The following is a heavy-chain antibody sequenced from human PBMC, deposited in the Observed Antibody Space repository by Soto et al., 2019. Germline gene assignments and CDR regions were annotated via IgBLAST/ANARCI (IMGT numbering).Heavy chain of an antibody. CDR1: GFPFSNAW. Sequence: GGSLRLSCAASGFPFSNAWMAWVRQPPGKGLGWVGRIKNKDGGATSDYAAPVKGRFSISRDDSKNMLYLQMNNLQTKDTGFYYCTPGRFGSNEWCFESWGQGTLVTVCS. CDR2: IKNKDGGATS. CDR3: TPGRFGSNEWCFES. D-gene: IGHD2-15*01. V-gene: IGHV3-15*01. J-gene: IGHJ4*02.